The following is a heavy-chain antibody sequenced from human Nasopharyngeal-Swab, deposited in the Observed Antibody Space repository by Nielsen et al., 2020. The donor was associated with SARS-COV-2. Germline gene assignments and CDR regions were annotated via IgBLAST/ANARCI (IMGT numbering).Heavy chain of an antibody. D-gene: IGHD5/OR15-5a*01. CDR3: AKDNSVRYPDY. CDR1: GFTFNNFP. J-gene: IGHJ4*02. CDR2: INQRGDGT. V-gene: IGHV3-23*01. Sequence: GESLKISCAASGFTFNNFPMSWVRQAPGKGLEWVSYINQRGDGTYYTDSVEGRFTVSRDNSKNTLYLQMNSLRVEDTAVYYCAKDNSVRYPDYWGQGTLVTVSS.